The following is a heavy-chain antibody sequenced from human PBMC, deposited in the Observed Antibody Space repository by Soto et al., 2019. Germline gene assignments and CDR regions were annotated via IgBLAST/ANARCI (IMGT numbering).Heavy chain of an antibody. CDR3: AKDAVPGDGVWLMDH. CDR2: LYGNSGGI. V-gene: IGHV3-23*01. J-gene: IGHJ4*02. Sequence: EVQLLESGGGLVQPGGSLRLSCAASGFTFASYAMTWVRQAPGKGLESVAGLYGNSGGIQYSDSVKGRFTISRDNSKNIVYLQMNSLRVEDTAVYFRAKDAVPGDGVWLMDHWGQGTLVTVSS. D-gene: IGHD4-17*01. CDR1: GFTFASYA.